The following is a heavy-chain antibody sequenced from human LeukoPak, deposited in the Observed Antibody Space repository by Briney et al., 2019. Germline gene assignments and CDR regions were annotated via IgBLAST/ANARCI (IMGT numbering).Heavy chain of an antibody. D-gene: IGHD6-6*01. Sequence: SETLSLTCTVSGGSISSGDYYGSWSRQPPGKGLEWIGYIYHSGSTNYNPSLQSRVTISVDTSKIQFSLNLNSVTAADTAVYYCARGGAARLHFQNWGQGTLVTVSS. CDR2: IYHSGST. V-gene: IGHV4-61*08. CDR3: ARGGAARLHFQN. J-gene: IGHJ1*01. CDR1: GGSISSGDYY.